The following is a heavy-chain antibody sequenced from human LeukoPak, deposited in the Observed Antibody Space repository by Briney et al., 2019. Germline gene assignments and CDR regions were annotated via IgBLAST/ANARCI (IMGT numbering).Heavy chain of an antibody. CDR3: AREQYLAYDVFGF. J-gene: IGHJ3*01. V-gene: IGHV4-59*01. CDR2: VHFSGTT. Sequence: PSETLSLTCTVSGGSITGYYWSWIRQPPGRGLEWIGYVHFSGTTSFNPSLKSRVTILVDTSKNQFSLRLSSVTAADTAVYYCAREQYLAYDVFGFWGQGTMVTVSS. CDR1: GGSITGYY. D-gene: IGHD4-11*01.